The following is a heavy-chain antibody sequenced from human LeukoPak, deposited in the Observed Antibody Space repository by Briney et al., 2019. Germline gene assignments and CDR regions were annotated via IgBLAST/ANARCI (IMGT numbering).Heavy chain of an antibody. V-gene: IGHV1-18*01. D-gene: IGHD6-19*01. Sequence: ASLKVSCKASGYTFTSYGISWVRQAPGHGLEWMGWISVYNGNINYAQKLQGRVTMTTDTSTSTAYMELRSLRSDDTAVYYCARLAVAGTYYFDYWGQGTLVTVSS. CDR1: GYTFTSYG. CDR2: ISVYNGNI. CDR3: ARLAVAGTYYFDY. J-gene: IGHJ4*02.